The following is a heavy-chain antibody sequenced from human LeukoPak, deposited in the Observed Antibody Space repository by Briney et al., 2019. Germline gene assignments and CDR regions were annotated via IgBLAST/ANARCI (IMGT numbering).Heavy chain of an antibody. J-gene: IGHJ4*02. D-gene: IGHD3-22*01. CDR1: GYTFTGHY. CDR3: ARDRHDYYDSSGYYYVLGY. CDR2: INPNSGGT. V-gene: IGHV1-2*06. Sequence: ASLKVSCKAFGYTFTGHYIHWVRQAPGQGLEWMGRINPNSGGTDYAQRLQDRVTMTRDTSVSTAYMELRSLRSDDTAVYYCARDRHDYYDSSGYYYVLGYWGQGTLVTVSS.